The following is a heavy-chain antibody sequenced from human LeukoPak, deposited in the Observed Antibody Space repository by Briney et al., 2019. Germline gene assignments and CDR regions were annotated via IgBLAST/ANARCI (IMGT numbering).Heavy chain of an antibody. D-gene: IGHD4-17*01. CDR1: GYTFSSYA. CDR2: IIGSGGST. CDR3: AKVRYGDQIESYFIWFDY. V-gene: IGHV3-23*01. J-gene: IGHJ4*02. Sequence: PGGSLRLSCAASGYTFSSYAMSWVRQAPGKGLEWVAAIIGSGGSTYYADSVQGRFTISRDNSKNTLYLQMNSLRAEDTAVYYCAKVRYGDQIESYFIWFDYWGEGPLVSVSS.